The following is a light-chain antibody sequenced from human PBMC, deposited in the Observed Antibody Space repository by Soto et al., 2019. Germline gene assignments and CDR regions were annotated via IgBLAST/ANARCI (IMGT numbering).Light chain of an antibody. CDR2: GVN. Sequence: QSVLTQPASVSGSPGQSITMSCTGTSRDVGGYNYVSWYQQHPGKAPKLIIYGVNNRPSGVSNRFSGSKSGNTASLTISGLQAEDEADYYCSSYTSGSTYVFGTGTKVTVL. V-gene: IGLV2-14*01. CDR3: SSYTSGSTYV. J-gene: IGLJ1*01. CDR1: SRDVGGYNY.